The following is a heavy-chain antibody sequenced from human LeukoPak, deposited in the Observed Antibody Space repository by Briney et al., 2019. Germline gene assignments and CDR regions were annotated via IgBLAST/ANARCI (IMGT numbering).Heavy chain of an antibody. Sequence: GSLRLSRAASGFTFSSYAMSWVRQAPGKGLEWVSAISGSGGSTYYADSVKGRFTISRDNSKNTLYLQMNSLRAEDTAVYYCAKVKAYDFWSGSYYFDYWGQGTLVTVSS. CDR3: AKVKAYDFWSGSYYFDY. J-gene: IGHJ4*02. CDR1: GFTFSSYA. CDR2: ISGSGGST. V-gene: IGHV3-23*01. D-gene: IGHD3-3*01.